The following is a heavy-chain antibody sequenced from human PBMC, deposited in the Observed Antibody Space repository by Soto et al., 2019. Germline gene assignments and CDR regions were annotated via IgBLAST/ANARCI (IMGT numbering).Heavy chain of an antibody. V-gene: IGHV3-30*03. CDR2: ISYDGSNK. CDR3: AIDGVNLPYYFDY. CDR1: GFTFSSYG. Sequence: QVQLVESGGGVVQPGRSLRLSCAASGFTFSSYGMHWVRQAPGKGLEWVAVISYDGSNKYYADSVKGRFTISRDNSKNTLYLQMNSLRAEDTAVYYCAIDGVNLPYYFDYWGQGTLVTVSS. J-gene: IGHJ4*02.